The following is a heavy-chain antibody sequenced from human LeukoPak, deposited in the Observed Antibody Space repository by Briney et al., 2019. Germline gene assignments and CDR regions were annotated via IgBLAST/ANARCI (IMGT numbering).Heavy chain of an antibody. D-gene: IGHD3-22*01. CDR2: FGTRSTSV. Sequence: GGSLRLSCTASGFTFSGYSMNWIRQAPGKGLEWDSSFGTRSTSVYHAGSVKGRFAISRDNAKNSLYLQMNSLRAEDTALYYCAREVSEGFDFWGQGTLVTVSS. V-gene: IGHV3-21*01. CDR3: AREVSEGFDF. J-gene: IGHJ4*02. CDR1: GFTFSGYS.